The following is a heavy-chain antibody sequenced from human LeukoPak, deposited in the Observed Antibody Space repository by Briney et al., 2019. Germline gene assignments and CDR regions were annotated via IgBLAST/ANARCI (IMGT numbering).Heavy chain of an antibody. CDR2: INHSGST. Sequence: PAETLSLTCAVYGGSFSGYYWSWIRQPPGKGLEWIGEINHSGSTNYNPSLKGRVTISVDTSKNQFSLKLSSVTAADTAVYYCARWGRDYGGNLRRFDPWGQGTLVTASA. D-gene: IGHD4-23*01. V-gene: IGHV4-34*01. CDR1: GGSFSGYY. J-gene: IGHJ5*02. CDR3: ARWGRDYGGNLRRFDP.